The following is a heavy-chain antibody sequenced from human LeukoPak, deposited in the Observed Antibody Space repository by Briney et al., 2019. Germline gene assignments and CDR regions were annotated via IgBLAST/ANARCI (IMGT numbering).Heavy chain of an antibody. J-gene: IGHJ4*02. CDR3: ARYSVLVRGAEIDY. CDR1: GGTFSSYA. V-gene: IGHV1-69*04. D-gene: IGHD3-10*01. Sequence: GASVKVSCKASGGTFSSYAISWVRQAPGQGLKWMGRIIPILGIANYAQKFQGRVTITADKSTSTAYMELSSLRSDDTAVYYCARYSVLVRGAEIDYWGQGTLVTVSS. CDR2: IIPILGIA.